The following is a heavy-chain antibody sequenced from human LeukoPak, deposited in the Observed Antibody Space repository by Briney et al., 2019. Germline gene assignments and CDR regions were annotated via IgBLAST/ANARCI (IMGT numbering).Heavy chain of an antibody. CDR3: ARGIGSTTVTTLEYYFDY. J-gene: IGHJ4*02. Sequence: ASVKVSCKASGYTFTSHDINWVRQATGQGLEWMGWMNPNSGNTGYAQKFQGRVTMTRNTSISTAYMELSSLRSEDTAVYYCARGIGSTTVTTLEYYFDYWGQGTLVTVSS. CDR1: GYTFTSHD. D-gene: IGHD4-17*01. V-gene: IGHV1-8*01. CDR2: MNPNSGNT.